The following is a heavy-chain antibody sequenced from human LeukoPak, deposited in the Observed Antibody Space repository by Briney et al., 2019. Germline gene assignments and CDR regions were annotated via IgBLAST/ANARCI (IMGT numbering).Heavy chain of an antibody. CDR1: GYTFTSYG. Sequence: GASVKVSCKASGYTFTSYGISWVRQAPGQGLEWMGWISAYNGNTNYAQKLQGRVTMTTDTSTSTAYMELRSLRSDDTAVNYCARDHDFWSGYPNNWFDPWGQGTLVTVSS. CDR2: ISAYNGNT. CDR3: ARDHDFWSGYPNNWFDP. D-gene: IGHD3-3*01. V-gene: IGHV1-18*01. J-gene: IGHJ5*02.